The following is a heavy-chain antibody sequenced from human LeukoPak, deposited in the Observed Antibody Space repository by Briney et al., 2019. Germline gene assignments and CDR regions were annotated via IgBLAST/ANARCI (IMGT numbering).Heavy chain of an antibody. CDR1: GGSISSYY. D-gene: IGHD3-16*01. J-gene: IGHJ6*03. Sequence: KSSETLSLTCTVSGGSISSYYWSWIRQPPGKGLEWIGYIYYSGTTNYNPSLETRVTISVDTSKNQFSLRLSSVTAADTAVYYCARVTWGGYYYYMDVWGKGTTATVSS. V-gene: IGHV4-59*01. CDR2: IYYSGTT. CDR3: ARVTWGGYYYYMDV.